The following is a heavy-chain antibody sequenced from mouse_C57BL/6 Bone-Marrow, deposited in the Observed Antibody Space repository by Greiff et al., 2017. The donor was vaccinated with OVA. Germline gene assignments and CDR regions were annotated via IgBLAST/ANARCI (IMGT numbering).Heavy chain of an antibody. CDR1: GFTFSDYY. CDR2: ISNGGGST. Sequence: DVKLVESGGGLVQPGGSLKLSCAASGFTFSDYYMYWVRQTPEKRLEWVAYISNGGGSTYYPDTVKGRFTISRDNAKNTLYLQMSRLKSEDTAMYYCARRRGVTYFGYWGQGTTLTVSS. J-gene: IGHJ2*01. CDR3: ARRRGVTYFGY. V-gene: IGHV5-12*01. D-gene: IGHD2-3*01.